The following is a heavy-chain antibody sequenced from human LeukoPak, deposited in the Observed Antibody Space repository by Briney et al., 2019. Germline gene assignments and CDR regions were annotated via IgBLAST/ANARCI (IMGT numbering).Heavy chain of an antibody. D-gene: IGHD1-20*01. V-gene: IGHV4-31*03. J-gene: IGHJ5*02. CDR2: VSYSGST. Sequence: SETLSLTCTVSGSSISSGGYYWSWIRQHPGKGLEWIGYVSYSGSTNYNSSLKSRLTISADTSKNQFYLRLTSVTAADTAVYYCARDPRGDITGTTFDRWGQGTLVTVSS. CDR1: GSSISSGGYY. CDR3: ARDPRGDITGTTFDR.